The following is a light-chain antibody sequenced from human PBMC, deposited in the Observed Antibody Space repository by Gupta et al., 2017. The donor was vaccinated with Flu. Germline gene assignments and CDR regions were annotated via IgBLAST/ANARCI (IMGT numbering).Light chain of an antibody. V-gene: IGLV2-11*01. CDR1: SSDVGGYNY. CDR2: EVS. Sequence: QSALTQPRSLSGSPGQSVTISCPGTSSDVGGYNYVPWYQQHPGKAPKRMRYEVSKRPSGVPERVSGSKSGNKASLTISGLQAEDEADDYCCSYAGSYADVVGTGTKVTVL. J-gene: IGLJ1*01. CDR3: CSYAGSYADV.